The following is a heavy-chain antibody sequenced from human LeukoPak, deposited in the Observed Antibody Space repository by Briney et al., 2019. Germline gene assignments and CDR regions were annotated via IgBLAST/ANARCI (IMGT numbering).Heavy chain of an antibody. V-gene: IGHV1-18*01. CDR3: ARDQAAEQLAPYYAVDI. CDR1: GYSFTSYG. Sequence: GASVKVSCKTSGYSFTSYGINWVRQAPGQGLEWMGWISTDNGNTDYAQNLQGRVTMTTDTSTSTAYMELRSLRSDDTAVYYCARDQAAEQLAPYYAVDIWGQGTMVTVSS. CDR2: ISTDNGNT. D-gene: IGHD6-6*01. J-gene: IGHJ3*02.